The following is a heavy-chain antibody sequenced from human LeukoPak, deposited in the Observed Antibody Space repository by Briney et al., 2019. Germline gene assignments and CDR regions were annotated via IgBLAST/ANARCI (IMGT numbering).Heavy chain of an antibody. V-gene: IGHV4-34*01. CDR3: ARECIAAAGSYDY. Sequence: SETLSLTCAVYGGSFSGYYWSWIRQPPGKGLEWIGKINHSGSTNYNPSLKSRVTISVDTSKNQFSLKLSSVTAADTAVYYCARECIAAAGSYDYWGQGTLVTVSS. J-gene: IGHJ4*02. D-gene: IGHD6-13*01. CDR2: INHSGST. CDR1: GGSFSGYY.